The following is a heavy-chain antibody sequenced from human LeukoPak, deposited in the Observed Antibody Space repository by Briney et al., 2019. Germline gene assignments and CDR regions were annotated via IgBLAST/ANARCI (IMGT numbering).Heavy chain of an antibody. CDR3: ARDYYSSGNYFGY. Sequence: PSQTLSLTCTVSGASISSGSYYWSWIRQPAGKGLEWIGRIYTSGSTNCNPSLKSRVTISVDTSKNQFSLKLSSVTAADTAVYYCARDYYSSGNYFGYWGQGTLVTVSS. CDR2: IYTSGST. CDR1: GASISSGSYY. D-gene: IGHD3-10*01. V-gene: IGHV4-61*02. J-gene: IGHJ4*02.